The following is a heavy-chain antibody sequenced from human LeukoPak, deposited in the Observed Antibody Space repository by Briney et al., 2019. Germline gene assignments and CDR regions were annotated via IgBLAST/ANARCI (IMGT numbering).Heavy chain of an antibody. V-gene: IGHV4-59*01. CDR2: IYYSGST. CDR1: GGSISSYY. CDR3: ARGISPPLYYYYYYMDV. J-gene: IGHJ6*03. Sequence: PSETLSLTCTVSGGSISSYYWSWIRQPPGKGLEWIGYIYYSGSTNYNPSLKSRVTISVDTSKNQFSLKLSSVIAADTAMYYCARGISPPLYYYYYYMDVWGKGTTVTVSS.